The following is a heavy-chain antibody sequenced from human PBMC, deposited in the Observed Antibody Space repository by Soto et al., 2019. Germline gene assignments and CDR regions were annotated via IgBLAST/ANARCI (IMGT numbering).Heavy chain of an antibody. V-gene: IGHV5-51*01. J-gene: IGHJ6*02. CDR1: GYSFTSYW. CDR2: IYPGDSDT. Sequence: RGESLKISCKGSGYSFTSYWIGWVRQMPGKGLEWMGIIYPGDSDTRYSPSFQGQVTISADKSISTAYLQWSSLKASDTAMYYCARRGYLTGGYDPGDYYYGMDVWGQGTTVTVSS. D-gene: IGHD5-12*01. CDR3: ARRGYLTGGYDPGDYYYGMDV.